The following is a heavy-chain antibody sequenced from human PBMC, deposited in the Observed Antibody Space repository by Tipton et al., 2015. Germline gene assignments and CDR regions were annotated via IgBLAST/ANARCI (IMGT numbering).Heavy chain of an antibody. V-gene: IGHV4-39*07. CDR2: LYYTGST. CDR1: GGSISRSSYY. J-gene: IGHJ4*02. CDR3: ARGGWSLDY. D-gene: IGHD2-15*01. Sequence: TLSLTCTVSGGSISRSSYYWAWIRQPPGKGLEWIGNLYYTGSTYYNVSLKSRVTISVDTSKNEFSLTLSSVTAADTAVYYCARGGWSLDYWGQGTLVTVSS.